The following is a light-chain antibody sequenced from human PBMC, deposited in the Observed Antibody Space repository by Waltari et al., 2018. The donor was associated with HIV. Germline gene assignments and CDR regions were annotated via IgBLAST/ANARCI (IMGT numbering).Light chain of an antibody. J-gene: IGLJ2*01. Sequence: QSALTQPASVSVSPTASVTILCAGDRDIGHYVSWSLLHPGGVPHMVIFDVNKRPSGVSHRFSGSNSGNTASLTISGLQADDEAYYFCLSYRGSLRLFGGGTKLTVL. V-gene: IGLV2-14*03. CDR1: RDIGHY. CDR2: DVN. CDR3: LSYRGSLRL.